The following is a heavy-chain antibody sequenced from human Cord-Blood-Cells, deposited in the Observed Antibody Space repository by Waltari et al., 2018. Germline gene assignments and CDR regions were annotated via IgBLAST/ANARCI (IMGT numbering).Heavy chain of an antibody. CDR1: GYTFTGHY. Sequence: QLQLVQSGSEVTNPGTSVQFSCKASGYTFTGHYMHWVLPAPGQGLEWMGRINPNSGGTNYAQKFQGRVTMTRDTSISTAYMELSRLRSDDTAVYYCAREEGIVLVVYAFDYWGQGTLVTVSS. CDR2: INPNSGGT. CDR3: AREEGIVLVVYAFDY. J-gene: IGHJ4*02. V-gene: IGHV1-2*06. D-gene: IGHD2-8*02.